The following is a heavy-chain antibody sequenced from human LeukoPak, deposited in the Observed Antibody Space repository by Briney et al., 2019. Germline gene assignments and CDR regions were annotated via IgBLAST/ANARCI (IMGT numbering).Heavy chain of an antibody. J-gene: IGHJ4*02. Sequence: GASVKVSCKASGGTFSSYAINWVRQAPGQGLEWMGGIIPIFGTANYAQKFQGRVTITADESTSTAYMELSSLRSEDTAVYYCARALIYCSGGSCYRYFDYWGQGTLVTVSS. CDR2: IIPIFGTA. CDR1: GGTFSSYA. V-gene: IGHV1-69*01. D-gene: IGHD2-15*01. CDR3: ARALIYCSGGSCYRYFDY.